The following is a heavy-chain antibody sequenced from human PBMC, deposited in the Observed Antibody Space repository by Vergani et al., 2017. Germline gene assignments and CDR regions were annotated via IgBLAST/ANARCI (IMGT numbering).Heavy chain of an antibody. V-gene: IGHV3-30-3*01. Sequence: QVQLVESGGGVVQPGTSLRLSCVVSGFALNRHAMYWVRQAPGKGLEWVVGISFDGTNEYYPDLVKGRFTISRDIAKNTLYLQVRSLRAEDTAVYYCARAVGYCSCGSCYSGLDYGGQGTLVTVSS. CDR3: ARAVGYCSCGSCYSGLDY. J-gene: IGHJ4*02. CDR1: GFALNRHA. D-gene: IGHD2-15*01. CDR2: ISFDGTNE.